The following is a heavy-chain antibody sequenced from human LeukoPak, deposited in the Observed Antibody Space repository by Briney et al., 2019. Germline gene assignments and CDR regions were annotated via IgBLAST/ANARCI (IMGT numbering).Heavy chain of an antibody. CDR2: MNPNSGNT. D-gene: IGHD3-16*01. V-gene: IGHV1-8*01. CDR1: GSTFTSYD. J-gene: IGHJ4*02. Sequence: ASVTVSCKASGSTFTSYDINLVRQATGQGLEWMGWMNPNSGNTGYAQKFQGRITMTRNTSISTAYMELSSLRSEDTTVYYCAFGGAWGFDYWGQGTLVTVSS. CDR3: AFGGAWGFDY.